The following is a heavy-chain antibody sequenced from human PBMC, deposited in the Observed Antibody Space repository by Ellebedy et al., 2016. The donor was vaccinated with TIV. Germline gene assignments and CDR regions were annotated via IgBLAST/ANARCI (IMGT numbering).Heavy chain of an antibody. CDR2: IKQDGSEK. CDR1: GFTFSSCW. J-gene: IGHJ4*02. V-gene: IGHV3-7*01. D-gene: IGHD6-19*01. CDR3: ARDQWLGRAYYFDS. Sequence: GGSLRLSCAVSGFTFSSCWMSWVRQAPGKGLEWVANIKQDGSEKYYVDSVKGRFSISRDNAKNSLYVQMNSLRDEDTAVYYCARDQWLGRAYYFDSWGQGTLVTVSS.